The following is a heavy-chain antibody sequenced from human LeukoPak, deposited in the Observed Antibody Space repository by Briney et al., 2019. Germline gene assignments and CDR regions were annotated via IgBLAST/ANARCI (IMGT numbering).Heavy chain of an antibody. CDR3: ARITGWYSFDY. Sequence: GGSLRPSCAASGFTFSSYWMTWVRQAPGKGLEWVANIKKDGSEKFYVDSVKGRFTISRDNAKNSLYMQMNSLRAEDTGVYYCARITGWYSFDYWGQGTLVTVSS. J-gene: IGHJ4*02. V-gene: IGHV3-7*05. D-gene: IGHD6-19*01. CDR1: GFTFSSYW. CDR2: IKKDGSEK.